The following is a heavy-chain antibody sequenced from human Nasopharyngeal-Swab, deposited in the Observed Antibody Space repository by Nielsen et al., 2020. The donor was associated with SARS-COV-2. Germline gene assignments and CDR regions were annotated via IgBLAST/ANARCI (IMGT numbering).Heavy chain of an antibody. CDR1: GSTFNDHY. D-gene: IGHD3-10*01. CDR3: TVWFGGRAVH. J-gene: IGHJ4*02. Sequence: GGSLRLSCAASGSTFNDHYMEWVRQAPGKGLDWVGRSRNKVHGYITEYAASMEGRFTISRDDSRNSLYLKMNSLKSEDTALYYCTVWFGGRAVHWGQGTLVTVSS. CDR2: SRNKVHGYIT. V-gene: IGHV3-72*01.